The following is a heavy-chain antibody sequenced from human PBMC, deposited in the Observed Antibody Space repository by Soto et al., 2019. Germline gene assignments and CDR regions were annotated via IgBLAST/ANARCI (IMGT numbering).Heavy chain of an antibody. CDR3: ARALIFSSGWELYGMDV. CDR1: GGSISSGDYY. V-gene: IGHV4-30-4*01. CDR2: IYYSGST. Sequence: QVQLQESGPGLVKPSQTLSLTCTVSGGSISSGDYYWSWIRQPPGKGLEWIGYIYYSGSTYYNPSLKIRVTISVDTSKNQFSLKLSSVTAADTAVYYCARALIFSSGWELYGMDVWGQGTTVTVSS. D-gene: IGHD6-19*01. J-gene: IGHJ6*02.